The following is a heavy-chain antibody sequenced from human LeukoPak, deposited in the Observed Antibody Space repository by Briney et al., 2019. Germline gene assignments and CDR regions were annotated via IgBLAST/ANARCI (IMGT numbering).Heavy chain of an antibody. CDR3: ARAPPSSGYAYHFDI. D-gene: IGHD5-18*01. J-gene: IGHJ3*02. Sequence: GGSLRLSCAASEFTFSSYWMHWVRQAPGKGLVWVSRIYSDGSITTYTDSVKGRFTISRDNAKNTLYLHMNSLRAEVTAVYYCARAPPSSGYAYHFDIWGQATMVTVSS. CDR2: IYSDGSIT. V-gene: IGHV3-74*03. CDR1: EFTFSSYW.